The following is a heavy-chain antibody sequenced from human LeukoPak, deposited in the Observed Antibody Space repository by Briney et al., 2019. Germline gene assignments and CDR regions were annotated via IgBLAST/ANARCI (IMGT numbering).Heavy chain of an antibody. Sequence: GGSLRLSCAASGFTLSNYAMSWVRQAPGKGLEGVSDISGSGGSTYYADSVKGRFIISGDNSRNTLYLQMNSLRAEDTAVYYCARVAINDYGDYFDYWGQGTLVTVSS. V-gene: IGHV3-23*01. CDR1: GFTLSNYA. CDR3: ARVAINDYGDYFDY. D-gene: IGHD4-17*01. CDR2: ISGSGGST. J-gene: IGHJ4*02.